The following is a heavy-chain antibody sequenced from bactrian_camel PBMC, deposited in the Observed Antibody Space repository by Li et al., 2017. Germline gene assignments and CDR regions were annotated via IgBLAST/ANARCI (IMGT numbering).Heavy chain of an antibody. CDR1: KDIYSMNC. Sequence: HVQLVESGGGSVQPGGSLRLTCAASKDIYSMNCLGWFRQAPGKEREGVAAIYIGGSSIFYVDSVKGRFTISQDNANGTLYLQMDSLRPEDTAMYYRASGPWGYCTRTKWEGGMNNWGKGTQVTVS. CDR2: IYIGGSSI. D-gene: IGHD1*01. V-gene: IGHV3S54*01. J-gene: IGHJ7*01.